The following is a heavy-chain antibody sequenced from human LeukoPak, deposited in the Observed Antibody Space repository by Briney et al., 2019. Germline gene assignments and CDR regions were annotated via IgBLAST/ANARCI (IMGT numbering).Heavy chain of an antibody. D-gene: IGHD3-22*01. CDR3: AGSRRNYDSTPDAFDI. V-gene: IGHV4-38-2*02. CDR1: GYSISTGYY. Sequence: SETLSLTCTVSGYSISTGYYWGWIRQPPGRGLEWIGNIYETGSTNYNPSLKSRVTISVDTSKNQFSLKLSSVTAADTAVYYCAGSRRNYDSTPDAFDIWGKGTTVTVSS. J-gene: IGHJ3*02. CDR2: IYETGST.